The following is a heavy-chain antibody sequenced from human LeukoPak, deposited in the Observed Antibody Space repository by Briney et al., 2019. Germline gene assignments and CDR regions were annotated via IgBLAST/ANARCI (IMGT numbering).Heavy chain of an antibody. V-gene: IGHV4-34*01. Sequence: SETLSLTCAVYGGSFGGYYWSWIRQPPGKGLEWTGEINHSGSTNYNPSLKSRVTISVDTSKNQFSLKLSSVTAADTAVYYCARSPDTAMGESWGQGTLVTVSS. CDR2: INHSGST. J-gene: IGHJ4*02. CDR1: GGSFGGYY. D-gene: IGHD5-18*01. CDR3: ARSPDTAMGES.